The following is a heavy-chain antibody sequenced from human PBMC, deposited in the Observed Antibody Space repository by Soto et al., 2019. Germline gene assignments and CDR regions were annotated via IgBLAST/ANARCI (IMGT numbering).Heavy chain of an antibody. J-gene: IGHJ6*03. Sequence: ASETLSLTCTVSGGSISSGGYYWSWIRQHPGKGLEWIGYIYYSGSTYYNPSLKSRVTISVDTSKNQFSLKLSSVTAADTAVYYCARRVWFGEFVPLGYYYYYMDVWGKGTTVTVSS. D-gene: IGHD3-10*01. CDR2: IYYSGST. V-gene: IGHV4-31*03. CDR1: GGSISSGGYY. CDR3: ARRVWFGEFVPLGYYYYYMDV.